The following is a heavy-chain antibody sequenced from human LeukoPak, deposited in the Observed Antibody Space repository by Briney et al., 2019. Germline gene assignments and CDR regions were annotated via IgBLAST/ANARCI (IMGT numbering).Heavy chain of an antibody. CDR1: GFSFSGYN. D-gene: IGHD3-10*01. CDR3: VMVQGVSFDY. J-gene: IGHJ4*02. CDR2: ISSSGTTV. V-gene: IGHV3-48*02. Sequence: GGSLRLSCAASGFSFSGYNMNWARQAPGKGLEWVSYISSSGTTVYYADSVKGRFTISRDNAKNSLYLQMNSLGDEDTAVYYCVMVQGVSFDYWGQGTLVTVSS.